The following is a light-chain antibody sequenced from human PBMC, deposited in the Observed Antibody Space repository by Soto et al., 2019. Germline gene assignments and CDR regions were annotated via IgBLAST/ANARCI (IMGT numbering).Light chain of an antibody. V-gene: IGLV1-44*01. CDR1: SSNIGSNT. Sequence: QSVLTQPPSASGTPGQRVTISCSGSSSNIGSNTVHWYQQLPGTAPKLVIYSNNQSPSGVPDRFSGSKSATSASLDISGLQSEDEADYYCAAWDDSLDGYVFGTGTKVTVL. CDR2: SNN. J-gene: IGLJ1*01. CDR3: AAWDDSLDGYV.